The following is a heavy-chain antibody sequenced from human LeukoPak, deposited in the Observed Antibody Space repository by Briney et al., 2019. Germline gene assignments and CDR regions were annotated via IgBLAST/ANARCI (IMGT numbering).Heavy chain of an antibody. V-gene: IGHV1-18*01. CDR1: GYTFTSYG. D-gene: IGHD6-19*01. J-gene: IGHJ4*02. Sequence: ASVKVSCKXSGYTFTSYGISWVRQAPRQGLEWMGRISAYNGNTNYSQKFQGRVTMTTDTSTSTAYMELRSLRSDDTAVYYCARVYSSGWCFDYWGQGTLVTVSS. CDR2: ISAYNGNT. CDR3: ARVYSSGWCFDY.